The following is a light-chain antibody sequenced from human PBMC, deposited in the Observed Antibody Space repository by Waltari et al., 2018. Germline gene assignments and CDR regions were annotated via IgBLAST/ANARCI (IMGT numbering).Light chain of an antibody. CDR2: AAT. Sequence: DIQMTQSPSTLSASVGDRVTITCRASQSISTYLNWYQQKPGKAPRLRIFAATSLQSGCPARFSGSGFGTEFTRTINNRQPAEFATYYCQQGYSSPPYTFGQGTKLLI. CDR1: QSISTY. CDR3: QQGYSSPPYT. V-gene: IGKV1-39*01. J-gene: IGKJ2*01.